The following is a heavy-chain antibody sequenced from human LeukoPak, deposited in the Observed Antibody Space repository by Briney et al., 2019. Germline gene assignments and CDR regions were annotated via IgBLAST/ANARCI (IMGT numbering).Heavy chain of an antibody. CDR2: IYPADSES. V-gene: IGHV5-51*01. J-gene: IGHJ3*02. CDR1: GYSFTNYW. CDR3: ARLTGDRTFDI. Sequence: GESLKISCKGSGYSFTNYWIGWVRQMPGKGLEWMGIIYPADSESRYSPSFQGQVIISAAKPIRTAYLQWSSLKASNTAIYYCARLTGDRTFDIWGQGTMVTISS. D-gene: IGHD7-27*01.